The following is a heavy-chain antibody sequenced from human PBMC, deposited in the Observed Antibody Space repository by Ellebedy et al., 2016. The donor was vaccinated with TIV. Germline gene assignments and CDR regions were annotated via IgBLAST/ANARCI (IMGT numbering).Heavy chain of an antibody. CDR3: ARYRYSGSYYYFDY. CDR2: IYYSGNT. J-gene: IGHJ4*02. CDR1: GGSFSGYY. Sequence: MPSETLSLTCAVYGGSFSGYYWSWIRQPPGKGLEWIGYIYYSGNTNYNPSLKSRVTISVDTSKNQFSLKLSSVTAADTAVYYCARYRYSGSYYYFDYWGQGTLVTVSS. V-gene: IGHV4-59*01. D-gene: IGHD1-26*01.